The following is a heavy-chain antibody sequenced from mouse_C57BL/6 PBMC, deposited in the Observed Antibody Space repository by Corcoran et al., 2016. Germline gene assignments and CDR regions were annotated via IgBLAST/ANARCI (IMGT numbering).Heavy chain of an antibody. D-gene: IGHD3-2*02. V-gene: IGHV9-3*01. Sequence: QIQLVKSGPELKKPGETVKITCKASGYTFTTYGMRWVKQAPGKGLKWMGWINTYSGVPTYADDFKGRFAFSLETSASTAYLQINNLKNEDTATYFCATETLRQLRLRPCAYWGQGTLVTVSA. CDR3: ATETLRQLRLRPCAY. J-gene: IGHJ3*01. CDR2: INTYSGVP. CDR1: GYTFTTYG.